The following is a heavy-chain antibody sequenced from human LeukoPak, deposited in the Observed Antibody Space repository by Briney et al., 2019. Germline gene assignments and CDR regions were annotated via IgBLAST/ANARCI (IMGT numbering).Heavy chain of an antibody. CDR3: ATGERMVRGDGVDY. Sequence: GGSLRLSCAASGFTFSSYGMHWVRQAPGKGLEWVVVISYDGSNKYYADSVKGRFTISRDNSKNTLYLQMNSLRAEDTAVYFCATGERMVRGDGVDYWGQGTLVTVSS. CDR2: ISYDGSNK. CDR1: GFTFSSYG. D-gene: IGHD3-10*01. V-gene: IGHV3-30*03. J-gene: IGHJ4*02.